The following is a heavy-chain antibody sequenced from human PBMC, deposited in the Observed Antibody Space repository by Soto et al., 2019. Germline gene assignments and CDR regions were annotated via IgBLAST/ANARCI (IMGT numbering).Heavy chain of an antibody. V-gene: IGHV5-51*01. CDR2: IYPGDSGT. Sequence: GESLKISCKGSGYSFTSYWIGWVRQIPGKGLEWMVIIYPGDSGTRYSPSFQGQVTISADKSISTAYLQWSSLKASDTAMYYCARASNHNLREYYYAMEVWGQGTTVTISS. CDR1: GYSFTSYW. J-gene: IGHJ6*02. D-gene: IGHD4-4*01. CDR3: ARASNHNLREYYYAMEV.